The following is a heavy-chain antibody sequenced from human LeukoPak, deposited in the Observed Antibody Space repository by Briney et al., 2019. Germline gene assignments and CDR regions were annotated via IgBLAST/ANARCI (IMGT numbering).Heavy chain of an antibody. CDR3: AVDQGRPAGDAFDY. D-gene: IGHD2-2*01. CDR2: IVLGSGNT. CDR1: GFTFTSSA. Sequence: SVKVSCKASGFTFTSSAAQWVRQARGQRLEWIGWIVLGSGNTNYAQKFQERLTITRDMSTTTAYMELSSLTSEDTAVYFCAVDQGRPAGDAFDYWGQGTLVTVSS. V-gene: IGHV1-58*01. J-gene: IGHJ4*02.